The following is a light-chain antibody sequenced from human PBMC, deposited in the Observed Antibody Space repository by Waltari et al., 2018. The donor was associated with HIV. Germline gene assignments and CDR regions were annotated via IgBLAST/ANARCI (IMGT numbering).Light chain of an antibody. J-gene: IGLJ3*02. Sequence: QSALTQPASVSGSPGQSITISCTGSSSDVGSYNLVSWYQHHPGKAPKPMIYEVYHRPSGVSNRFSGSKSGETAFLTISGLQAEDEAAYYCCSYGGSRTHWVFGGGTKLTVL. CDR2: EVY. V-gene: IGLV2-23*02. CDR3: CSYGGSRTHWV. CDR1: SSDVGSYNL.